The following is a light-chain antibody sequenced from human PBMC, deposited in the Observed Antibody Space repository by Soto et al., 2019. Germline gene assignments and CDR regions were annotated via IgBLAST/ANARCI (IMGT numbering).Light chain of an antibody. CDR2: GAS. J-gene: IGKJ5*01. V-gene: IGKV3D-20*02. Sequence: EIVLTQSPGTLSLSPGERATLSCRASQSFSSSYLAWYQQKPGQAPRLLIYGASSRATGIPDRFSGSGSGTDSTLTISRLEPEDFAVYFCQQRSHWPPITFGQGTRLEIK. CDR1: QSFSSSY. CDR3: QQRSHWPPIT.